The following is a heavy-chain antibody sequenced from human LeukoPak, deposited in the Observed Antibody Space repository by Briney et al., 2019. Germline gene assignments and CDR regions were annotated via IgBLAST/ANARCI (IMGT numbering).Heavy chain of an antibody. CDR2: INPNSGGT. Sequence: AASVKVSCKSSGYIFTAYYIHWVRQAPGQGLEWMGCINPNSGGTNYAQKFQGRVTMTRDTSTSAAYMELSRLRSDDTAMYYCARGDLRSENYDGIGSLHPLSIDYWGLGTLVTVSS. CDR1: GYIFTAYY. CDR3: ARGDLRSENYDGIGSLHPLSIDY. D-gene: IGHD3-10*01. V-gene: IGHV1-2*02. J-gene: IGHJ4*02.